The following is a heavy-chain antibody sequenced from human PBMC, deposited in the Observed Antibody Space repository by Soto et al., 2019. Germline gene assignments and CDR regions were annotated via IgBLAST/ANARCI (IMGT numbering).Heavy chain of an antibody. CDR2: ISSSSSYI. CDR3: ARDKNDGDYGVDY. V-gene: IGHV3-21*01. D-gene: IGHD4-17*01. J-gene: IGHJ4*02. CDR1: GFIFSSYS. Sequence: EVQLVESGGGLVKPGGSLRLSCAASGFIFSSYSMNWVRQAPGKGLEWVSSISSSSSYIYYADSVKGRFTISRDNAKNSLYLQMNSLRAEDTAVYYCARDKNDGDYGVDYWGQGTLVTVSS.